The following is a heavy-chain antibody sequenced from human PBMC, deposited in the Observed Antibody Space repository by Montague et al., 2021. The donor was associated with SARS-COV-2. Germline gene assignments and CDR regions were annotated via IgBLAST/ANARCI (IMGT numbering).Heavy chain of an antibody. CDR2: VYLTGGT. CDR1: GGSVSSGSYY. V-gene: IGHV4-61*01. D-gene: IGHD6-6*01. J-gene: IGHJ4*02. CDR3: AREKRSSYFSDY. Sequence: SETLSLTCTVSGGSVSSGSYYWSWIRQPPGKGLEWIGYVYLTGGTNYNPTLKRRVTISLDTSRNQFSLNFDSVTAADTAVYFCAREKRSSYFSDYWGQGIMVTVSS.